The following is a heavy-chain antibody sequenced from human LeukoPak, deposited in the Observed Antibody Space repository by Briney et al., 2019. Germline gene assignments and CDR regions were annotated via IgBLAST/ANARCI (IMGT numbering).Heavy chain of an antibody. J-gene: IGHJ4*02. CDR3: ARDLRYYYDSSGSFHY. Sequence: PGGSLRLSCAASGFTFSSYWMSWVRQAPGMGLEWVANIKQDGSEKYYVDSVKGRFTISRDNAKNSLYLQMSSLRAEDTAVYYCARDLRYYYDSSGSFHYWGQGTLVTVSS. CDR2: IKQDGSEK. CDR1: GFTFSSYW. D-gene: IGHD3-22*01. V-gene: IGHV3-7*01.